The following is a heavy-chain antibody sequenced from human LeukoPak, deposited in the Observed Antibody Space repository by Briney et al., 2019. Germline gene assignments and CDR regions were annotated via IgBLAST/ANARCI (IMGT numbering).Heavy chain of an antibody. Sequence: SETLSLTCTVSGGSISSSSYYWGWIRQPPGKGLEWIGSIYYSGSTYYNPSLKSRVTISVDTSKNQFSLKLSSVTAADTAVYYCARDPGDFHYYDSSGYYSDWGQGTLVTVSS. J-gene: IGHJ4*02. D-gene: IGHD3-22*01. CDR1: GGSISSSSYY. CDR2: IYYSGST. CDR3: ARDPGDFHYYDSSGYYSD. V-gene: IGHV4-39*07.